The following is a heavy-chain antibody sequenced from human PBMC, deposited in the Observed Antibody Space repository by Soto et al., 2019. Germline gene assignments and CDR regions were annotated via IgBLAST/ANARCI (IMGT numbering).Heavy chain of an antibody. V-gene: IGHV1-2*02. CDR3: ARGGGVGVAGSAAFDM. CDR1: GYPVTAYY. CDR2: INPATGAA. D-gene: IGHD3-3*01. Sequence: QLHLVQSGAVVKKPGASVTVSCSASGYPVTAYYMHWVRQAPGRGLEWMGGINPATGAAKYTQTFQGRVTMTRDTATSTLFMEPSGLTSGDTAVFYCARGGGVGVAGSAAFDMWGQGTLVTVSS. J-gene: IGHJ3*02.